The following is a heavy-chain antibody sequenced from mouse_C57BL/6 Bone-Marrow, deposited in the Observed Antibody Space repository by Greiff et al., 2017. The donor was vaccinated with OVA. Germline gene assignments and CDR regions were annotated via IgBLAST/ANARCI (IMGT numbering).Heavy chain of an antibody. CDR3: AKGYYDYDGWFAY. V-gene: IGHV5-17*01. D-gene: IGHD2-4*01. CDR2: ISSGSSTI. CDR1: GFTFSDYG. J-gene: IGHJ3*01. Sequence: EVKLMESGGGLVKPGGSLKLSCAASGFTFSDYGMHWVRQAPEKGLEWVAYISSGSSTIYYADTVKGRFTISRDNAKNTLFLQMTSLRSEDTAMYYCAKGYYDYDGWFAYRGQGTLVTVSA.